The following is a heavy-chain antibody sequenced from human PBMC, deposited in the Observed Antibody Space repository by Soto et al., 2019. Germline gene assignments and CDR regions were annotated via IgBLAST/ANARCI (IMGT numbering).Heavy chain of an antibody. CDR1: GFTFISNW. V-gene: IGHV3-74*01. J-gene: IGHJ4*01. CDR2: IDTAGSRT. CDR3: VQGYGGLDG. Sequence: PGGSLRLSCSSSGFTFISNWLHSGRQAPGKRLVWVSRIDTAGSRTNYADCVKGRFTMSRDNAKNPAFLQMNSLRAEDTAVYYCVQGYGGLDGWGQGTLVTVSS. D-gene: IGHD5-18*01.